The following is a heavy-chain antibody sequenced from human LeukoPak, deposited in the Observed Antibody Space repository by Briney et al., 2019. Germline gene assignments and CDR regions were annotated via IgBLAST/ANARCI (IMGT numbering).Heavy chain of an antibody. D-gene: IGHD3-10*01. J-gene: IGHJ4*02. V-gene: IGHV3-23*01. CDR1: GFTFSSYA. CDR2: ISGSGGST. CDR3: AKDLIRFGELLDY. Sequence: GGSLRLSCAASGFTFSSYAMSWVRQAPGKGLEWVSAISGSGGSTYYADSVKGRFTISRDNSKNTLYLQMNSLRAEDTAVYYGAKDLIRFGELLDYWGQGTLVTVSS.